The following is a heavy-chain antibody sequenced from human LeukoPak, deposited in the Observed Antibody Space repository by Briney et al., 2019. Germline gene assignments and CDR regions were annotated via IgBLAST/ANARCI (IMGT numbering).Heavy chain of an antibody. J-gene: IGHJ4*02. D-gene: IGHD3-3*01. V-gene: IGHV1-69*04. CDR2: IIPIFGIA. CDR3: ARGEGDFWSGYYTY. CDR1: GGTLSSYA. Sequence: GASVKVSCKASGGTLSSYAISWVRQAPGQGLEWMGRIIPIFGIANYAQKFRGRVTITADKSTSTAYMELSSLRSEDTAVYYCARGEGDFWSGYYTYWGQGTLVTVSS.